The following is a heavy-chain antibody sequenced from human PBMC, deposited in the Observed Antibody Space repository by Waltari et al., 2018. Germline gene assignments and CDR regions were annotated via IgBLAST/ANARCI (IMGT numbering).Heavy chain of an antibody. CDR1: GGSISRYY. CDR3: ASTQGAYGDPPDY. V-gene: IGHV4-59*01. D-gene: IGHD4-17*01. J-gene: IGHJ4*02. Sequence: QVQLQESGPGLVKPSETLSLTCTVSGGSISRYYWSWLRQPPGKGLEWIGYIYYSGSTNYNPSLKSRVTISVDTSKNQFSLKLSSVTAADTAVYYCASTQGAYGDPPDYWGQGTLVTVSS. CDR2: IYYSGST.